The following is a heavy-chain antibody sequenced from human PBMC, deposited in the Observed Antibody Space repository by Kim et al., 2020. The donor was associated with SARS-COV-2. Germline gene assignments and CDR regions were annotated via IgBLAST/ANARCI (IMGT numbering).Heavy chain of an antibody. Sequence: SGPTLVKPTQTLTLTCTYSGFSLTTSRMCVSLIRQSPGKALEWLARIDWDDDKYYSRSLQTMLTISKDTSKNQVVLTMTNMDPVDAATYYCARWYCSNTSCKMGVAYMDVWGKGTTVTVSS. CDR1: GFSLTTSRMC. CDR2: IDWDDDK. V-gene: IGHV2-70*11. D-gene: IGHD2-2*01. J-gene: IGHJ6*03. CDR3: ARWYCSNTSCKMGVAYMDV.